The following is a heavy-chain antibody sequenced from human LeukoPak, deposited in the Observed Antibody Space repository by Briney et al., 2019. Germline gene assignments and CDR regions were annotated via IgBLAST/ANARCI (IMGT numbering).Heavy chain of an antibody. V-gene: IGHV1-69*13. CDR2: IIPIFGTA. CDR1: GGTFSSYA. J-gene: IGHJ3*02. D-gene: IGHD3-16*01. CDR3: ATRDVPFHAFDI. Sequence: SVKVSCKASGGTFSSYAISWVRQAPGQGLGWMGGIIPIFGTANYAQKFQGRVTITADESTSTAYMELSSLRSEDTAVYYCATRDVPFHAFDIWGQGTMVTVSS.